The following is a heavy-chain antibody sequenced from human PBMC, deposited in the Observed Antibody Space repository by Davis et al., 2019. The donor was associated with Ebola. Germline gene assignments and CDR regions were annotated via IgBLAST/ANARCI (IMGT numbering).Heavy chain of an antibody. Sequence: SETLSLTCAVYGGSFSGYYWSWIRQPPGKGLEWIGEINHSGSTNYNPSLKSRVTISVDKSKNQFSLKLSSVTAADTAVYYCASRGYSGYDENEGWFDPWGQGTLVTVSS. D-gene: IGHD5-12*01. J-gene: IGHJ5*02. V-gene: IGHV4-34*01. CDR1: GGSFSGYY. CDR2: INHSGST. CDR3: ASRGYSGYDENEGWFDP.